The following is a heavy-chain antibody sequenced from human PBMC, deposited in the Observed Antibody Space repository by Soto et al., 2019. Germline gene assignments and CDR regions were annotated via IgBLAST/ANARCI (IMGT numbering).Heavy chain of an antibody. D-gene: IGHD3-10*01. CDR1: GFTFSTYG. CDR2: IWNHGNAD. J-gene: IGHJ4*02. Sequence: GGSLRLSCAASGFTFSTYGMHWVRQAPGKGLEWVALIWNHGNADSYADFVKGRFSISRDNSKNNVFLQMSSLRAEDTGVYYCAIGPWLVGDITSFDYRGQRTLVTVSS. CDR3: AIGPWLVGDITSFDY. V-gene: IGHV3-33*01.